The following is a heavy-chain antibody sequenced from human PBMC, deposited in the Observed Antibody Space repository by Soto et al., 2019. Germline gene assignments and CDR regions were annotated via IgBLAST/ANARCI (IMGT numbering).Heavy chain of an antibody. V-gene: IGHV3-66*01. CDR1: GFMVSSNY. CDR2: TYSAGTT. J-gene: IGHJ4*02. Sequence: EVKLVESGGGLVQPGGSLRLSCAASGFMVSSNYMSWVRQAPGKGLEWVSVTYSAGTTNYADSVKGRFTISRDKSKNTLDLQMNSLRADDTAMYYCARWVTVYGGLDYWGQGTLVTVSS. D-gene: IGHD2-8*01. CDR3: ARWVTVYGGLDY.